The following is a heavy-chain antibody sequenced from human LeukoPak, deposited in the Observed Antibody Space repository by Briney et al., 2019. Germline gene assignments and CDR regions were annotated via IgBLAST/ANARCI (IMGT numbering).Heavy chain of an antibody. CDR3: ARKQYGDYAPFDP. D-gene: IGHD4-17*01. CDR2: INHSGST. Sequence: SETLSLTCAVHGGSFSGYYWSWIRQPPGKGLEWIGEINHSGSTNYNPSLKSRVTISVDTSKNQFSLKLSSVTAADTAVYYCARKQYGDYAPFDPWGQGTLVTVSS. J-gene: IGHJ5*02. V-gene: IGHV4-34*01. CDR1: GGSFSGYY.